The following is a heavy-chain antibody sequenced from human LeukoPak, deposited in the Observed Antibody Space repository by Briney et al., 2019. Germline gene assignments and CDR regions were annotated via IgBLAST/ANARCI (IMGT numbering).Heavy chain of an antibody. CDR2: INPSGGST. Sequence: ASVKVSCKASGYTFTSYYMHWVRRGPGQGLEWMGIINPSGGSTSYAQKFQGRATMTRDTSTSTVSMELSSLRSEDTAVYYCARPMVQSVDYYGMDVWGQGTTVTVSS. D-gene: IGHD3-10*01. CDR1: GYTFTSYY. V-gene: IGHV1-46*01. J-gene: IGHJ6*02. CDR3: ARPMVQSVDYYGMDV.